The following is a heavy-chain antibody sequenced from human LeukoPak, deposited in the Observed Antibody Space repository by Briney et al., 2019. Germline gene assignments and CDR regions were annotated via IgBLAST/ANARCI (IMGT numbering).Heavy chain of an antibody. CDR1: GFTFSSYW. J-gene: IGHJ4*02. D-gene: IGHD1-1*01. V-gene: IGHV3-30*02. CDR2: IWYDGSKK. CDR3: AKKEGLLDFFDY. Sequence: GGSLRLSCAASGFTFSSYWMSWVRQAPGKGLEWVAVIWYDGSKKYYGDSVRGRFTISRDDSKNTLFLQMNTLRAEDTAVCFCAKKEGLLDFFDYWGQGALVTVSS.